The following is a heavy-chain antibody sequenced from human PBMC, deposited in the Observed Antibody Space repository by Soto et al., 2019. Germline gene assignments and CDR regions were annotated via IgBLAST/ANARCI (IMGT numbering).Heavy chain of an antibody. V-gene: IGHV4-30-4*01. CDR3: ARAGFNSSGFDFDY. J-gene: IGHJ4*02. CDR2: IYYSGST. D-gene: IGHD6-6*01. CDR1: GGSISSGDYY. Sequence: SETLSLTCTVSGGSISSGDYYWSWIRQPPGKGLEWIGYIYYSGSTYYNPSLKSRVTISVDTSKNQFSLKLSSVTAADTAVYYCARAGFNSSGFDFDYWGQGTLVTSPQ.